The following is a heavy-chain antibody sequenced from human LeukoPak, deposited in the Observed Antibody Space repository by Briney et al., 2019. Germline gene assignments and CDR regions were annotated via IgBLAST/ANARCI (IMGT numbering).Heavy chain of an antibody. D-gene: IGHD3-10*01. CDR2: ISGSGGST. CDR1: GFTFSSYG. CDR3: AKVSPDYCGSGRPGWFDP. J-gene: IGHJ5*02. V-gene: IGHV3-23*01. Sequence: GGSLRLSCAASGFTFSSYGMSWVRQAPGKGLEWVSAISGSGGSTYYADSVKGRFTISRDNSKNTLYLQMNSLRAEDTAVYYCAKVSPDYCGSGRPGWFDPWGQGTLVTVSS.